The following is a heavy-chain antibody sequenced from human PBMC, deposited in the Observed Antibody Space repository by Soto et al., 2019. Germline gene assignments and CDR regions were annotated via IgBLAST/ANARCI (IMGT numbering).Heavy chain of an antibody. V-gene: IGHV4-39*01. CDR3: ASRWGRTFDY. CDR1: GGSISSSSYY. Sequence: PSETLSLTCTVSGGSISSSSYYWGWIRQPPGKGLEWIGSIYYSGSTYYNPSLKSRVTISVDTSKNQFSLKLSSVTAADTAVYYCASRWGRTFDYRAQRTPVTGSS. J-gene: IGHJ4*02. D-gene: IGHD7-27*01. CDR2: IYYSGST.